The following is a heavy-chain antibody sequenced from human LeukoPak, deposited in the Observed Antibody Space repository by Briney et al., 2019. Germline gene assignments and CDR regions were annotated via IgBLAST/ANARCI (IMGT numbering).Heavy chain of an antibody. CDR3: ARGTAPDTH. D-gene: IGHD6-13*01. CDR2: IYYDGST. J-gene: IGHJ4*02. V-gene: IGHV4-59*08. CDR1: GGSINNFF. Sequence: SETLSLTCTVSGGSINNFFWNWVRQPPGKGLEWIGHIYYDGSTNYNPSLKSRVTMSIDTSKNQFSLSLRSVTAADTAVYYCARGTAPDTHWGQGALVTVSP.